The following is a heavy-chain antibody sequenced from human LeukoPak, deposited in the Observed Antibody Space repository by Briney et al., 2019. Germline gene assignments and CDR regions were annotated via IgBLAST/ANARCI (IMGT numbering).Heavy chain of an antibody. Sequence: PSETLSLTCTVSGGSISSYYWSWIRQPPGKGLEWIGYIYYSGSTNYNPSLKSRVTISIDTSKNQLSLKLSSVTAADTAVYYCARYGGTGYSSSWYYFDFWGQGTLVTVSS. CDR2: IYYSGST. CDR3: ARYGGTGYSSSWYYFDF. CDR1: GGSISSYY. J-gene: IGHJ4*02. D-gene: IGHD6-13*01. V-gene: IGHV4-59*01.